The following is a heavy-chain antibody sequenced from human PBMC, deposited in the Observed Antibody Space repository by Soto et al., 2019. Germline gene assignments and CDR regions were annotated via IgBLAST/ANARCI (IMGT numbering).Heavy chain of an antibody. J-gene: IGHJ6*02. CDR1: GYTFNTYY. CDR3: ARFRRSYYYDSSGYYPQTPEDYGMDV. Sequence: ASVKVSCKPSGYTFNTYYLHWVRQAPGQALEWMGVIHPNGGNTTYAQKFLGRVTMTRDTSTSTVFLELSSLRSDDTAVYYCARFRRSYYYDSSGYYPQTPEDYGMDVWGQGTTVTVSS. D-gene: IGHD3-22*01. V-gene: IGHV1-46*02. CDR2: IHPNGGNT.